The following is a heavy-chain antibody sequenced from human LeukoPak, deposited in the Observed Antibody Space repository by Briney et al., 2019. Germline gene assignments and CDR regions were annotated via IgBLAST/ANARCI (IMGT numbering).Heavy chain of an antibody. CDR1: GGSISSSSYY. CDR3: ARPRDSSGYYYFDY. V-gene: IGHV4-39*01. D-gene: IGHD3-22*01. Sequence: PSETLSLTCTVSGGSISSSSYYWGWIRQPPGKGLEWLGSIYYSGSTYYNPSLKSRVTISVDTSKNQFSLKLSSVTAADTTVYYCARPRDSSGYYYFDYWGQGTLVTVSS. J-gene: IGHJ4*02. CDR2: IYYSGST.